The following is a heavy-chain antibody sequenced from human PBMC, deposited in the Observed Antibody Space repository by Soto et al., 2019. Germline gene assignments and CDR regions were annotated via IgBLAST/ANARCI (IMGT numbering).Heavy chain of an antibody. CDR1: GFTFSSYS. V-gene: IGHV3-21*01. Sequence: EVQLVESGGGLVKPGGSLRLSCAASGFTFSSYSMNWVRQAPGKGLEWVSSISSSSSYIYYADSVKGRFTISRDNAKNSLYLQMNSLRAEDTAVYYCARAPSIAARRAEFDYWGQGTLVTVSS. CDR3: ARAPSIAARRAEFDY. J-gene: IGHJ4*02. D-gene: IGHD6-6*01. CDR2: ISSSSSYI.